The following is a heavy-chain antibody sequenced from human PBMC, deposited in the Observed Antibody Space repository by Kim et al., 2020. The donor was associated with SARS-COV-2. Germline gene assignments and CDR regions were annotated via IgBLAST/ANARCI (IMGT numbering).Heavy chain of an antibody. D-gene: IGHD2-2*03. Sequence: LKSRVTISVDPSKNRFSLKLSAVTAADTAVYYCARAPETWISRRHNWFDPWGQGTLVTVSS. V-gene: IGHV4-34*01. J-gene: IGHJ5*02. CDR3: ARAPETWISRRHNWFDP.